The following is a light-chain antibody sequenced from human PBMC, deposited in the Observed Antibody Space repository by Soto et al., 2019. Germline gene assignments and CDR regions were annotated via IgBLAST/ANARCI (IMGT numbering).Light chain of an antibody. V-gene: IGLV2-18*01. CDR1: SSDVGSYNR. J-gene: IGLJ2*01. CDR2: EVS. CDR3: SLYTSSSTFVV. Sequence: QSALTQPPSVSGSPGQSVTISCTGTSSDVGSYNRVSWYQQPPGTAPKLMIYEVSNRPSGVPDRFSGSKSANTASLTISGLQAEDEADYYCSLYTSSSTFVVFGGGTKLTVL.